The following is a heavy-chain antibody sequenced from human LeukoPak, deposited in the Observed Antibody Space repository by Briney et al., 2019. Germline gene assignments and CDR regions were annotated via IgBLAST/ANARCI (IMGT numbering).Heavy chain of an antibody. CDR3: ARDGYHYYGSGTYFGYYYMDV. Sequence: GGSLRLSCAASGFTFSRSWMTWVRQAPGKGLEWVASINEDGSEIHYVDSVKGRFTISRDNAKNSLYLQMNSLRAEDTAVYYCARDGYHYYGSGTYFGYYYMDVWGRGTTVTISS. D-gene: IGHD3-10*01. V-gene: IGHV3-7*01. CDR2: INEDGSEI. CDR1: GFTFSRSW. J-gene: IGHJ6*03.